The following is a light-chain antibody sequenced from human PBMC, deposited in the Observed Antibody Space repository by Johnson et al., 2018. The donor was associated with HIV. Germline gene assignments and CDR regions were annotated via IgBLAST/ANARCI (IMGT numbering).Light chain of an antibody. CDR1: SSNIGNNY. V-gene: IGLV1-51*02. CDR2: ENN. Sequence: QSILTQPPSVSAAPGQKVTISCSGSSSNIGNNYVSWYQQLPGTAPKLLIYENNKRPSGIPDRFSGSKSGTSATLGITGLQTGDEADYYCGTLDSSLSADFVFGTGTEVTVL. CDR3: GTLDSSLSADFV. J-gene: IGLJ1*01.